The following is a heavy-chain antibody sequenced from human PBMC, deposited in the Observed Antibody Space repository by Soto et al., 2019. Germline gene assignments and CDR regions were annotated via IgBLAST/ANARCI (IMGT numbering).Heavy chain of an antibody. Sequence: PSETLSLTCTVSGGSISSSSYYWGWIRQPPGKGLEWIGSIYYSGSTYYNPSVKSRVTISVDTSKNQFSLKLSSVTAADTAVYYCARRVGSTFDYWGQGTLVTVSS. CDR1: GGSISSSSYY. V-gene: IGHV4-39*01. J-gene: IGHJ4*02. CDR3: ARRVGSTFDY. D-gene: IGHD2-2*01. CDR2: IYYSGST.